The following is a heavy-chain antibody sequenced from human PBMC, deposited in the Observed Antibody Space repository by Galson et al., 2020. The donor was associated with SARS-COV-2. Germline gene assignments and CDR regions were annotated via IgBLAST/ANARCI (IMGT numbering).Heavy chain of an antibody. D-gene: IGHD3-10*01. CDR1: GFIFSNYA. CDR3: ARGGPFGSGSYDSPTYYYYGMDV. Sequence: GGSLRLSCAASGFIFSNYAMHWVRQAPGKGLEWVVVTSYDGSRKSNADSVKGRFTISRDNAKNTLYLEMNSLRVEDTALYYCARGGPFGSGSYDSPTYYYYGMDVWGQGTTVTVSS. J-gene: IGHJ6*02. CDR2: TSYDGSRK. V-gene: IGHV3-30-3*01.